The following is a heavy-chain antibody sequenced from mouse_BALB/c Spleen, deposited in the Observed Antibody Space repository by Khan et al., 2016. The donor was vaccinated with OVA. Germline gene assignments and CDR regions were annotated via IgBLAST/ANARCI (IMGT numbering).Heavy chain of an antibody. V-gene: IGHV3-8*02. Sequence: VQLKESGPSLVKPSQTLSLTCSVTGDSITSGYWNWIRKFPENKLEYMGYIIYTGYTYYNPSLQSRISITRHTSKNQYYLQLNSVTDEDTATYYCARSTYRYAFVYWGQGTLVTVSA. J-gene: IGHJ3*01. CDR3: ARSTYRYAFVY. CDR2: IIYTGYT. CDR1: GDSITSGY. D-gene: IGHD2-12*01.